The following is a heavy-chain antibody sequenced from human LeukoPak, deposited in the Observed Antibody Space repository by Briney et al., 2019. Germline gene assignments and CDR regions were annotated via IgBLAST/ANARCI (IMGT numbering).Heavy chain of an antibody. CDR3: AREPKITIFGVVEYYYYYMDV. D-gene: IGHD3-3*01. J-gene: IGHJ6*03. CDR2: IRYDGSNK. Sequence: PGGSLRLSCAASGFTFSSYGMHWVRQAPGKGLEWVAFIRYDGSNKYYADSVKGRFTISRDNSKNTLYLQMNSLRAEDTAVYYCAREPKITIFGVVEYYYYYMDVWGKGTTVTVSS. V-gene: IGHV3-30*02. CDR1: GFTFSSYG.